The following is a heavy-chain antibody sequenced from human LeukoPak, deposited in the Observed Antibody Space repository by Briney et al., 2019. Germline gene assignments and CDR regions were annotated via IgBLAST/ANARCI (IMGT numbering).Heavy chain of an antibody. CDR2: ISAGGDRT. J-gene: IGHJ4*02. CDR3: ARSTVGTSCCTAVDY. Sequence: PGGSLRLSCAASGFTFSTYAMTWVRQAPGKGLEWLSGISAGGDRTYYADSVKGRFTISRDNSKNTLYLQMNSLRAEDTAEYYCARSTVGTSCCTAVDYWGQGTLVTVSS. V-gene: IGHV3-23*01. D-gene: IGHD1-26*01. CDR1: GFTFSTYA.